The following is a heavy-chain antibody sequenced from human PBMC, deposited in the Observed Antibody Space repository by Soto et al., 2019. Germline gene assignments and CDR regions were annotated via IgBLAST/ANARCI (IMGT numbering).Heavy chain of an antibody. Sequence: EVQLVESGGGLVQPGGSLRLSCVASRFTFSSYRFNWVRQAPGKGLEWVSYISSSSTTIYYADSVKGRFTISRDNAKNSLFLQMNSLRDEDTAVYYCARSLRGYSYGDFDYWGQGTLVTVSS. J-gene: IGHJ4*02. CDR2: ISSSSTTI. CDR1: RFTFSSYR. CDR3: ARSLRGYSYGDFDY. V-gene: IGHV3-48*02. D-gene: IGHD5-18*01.